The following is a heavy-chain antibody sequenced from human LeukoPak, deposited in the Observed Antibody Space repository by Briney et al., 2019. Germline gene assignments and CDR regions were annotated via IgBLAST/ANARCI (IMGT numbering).Heavy chain of an antibody. CDR3: ARGGTTFEH. CDR2: IKYDGIEK. V-gene: IGHV3-7*01. D-gene: IGHD1-1*01. CDR1: GFTFSSYA. J-gene: IGHJ4*02. Sequence: GGSLRLSCAASGFTFSSYAMHWVRQAPGKGLEWVANIKYDGIEKYHVDSVKGRFSISRDNAKNSLYLQMNSLRAEDTAVYYCARGGTTFEHWGQGTLVTVSS.